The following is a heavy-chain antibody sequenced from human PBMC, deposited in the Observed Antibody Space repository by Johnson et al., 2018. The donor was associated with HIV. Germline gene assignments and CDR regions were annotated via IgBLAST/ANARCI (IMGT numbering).Heavy chain of an antibody. V-gene: IGHV3-33*06. D-gene: IGHD3-3*01. CDR2: IWYDGSNK. CDR3: TKGRIFGVGDHSMPLSHAFDI. J-gene: IGHJ3*02. CDR1: GFTFSSYG. Sequence: SCAASGFTFSSYGMHWVRQAPGKGLEWVTVIWYDGSNKYYADSVKGRFTISRDNSKNTLYLQMNSLRAEDTAVYYCTKGRIFGVGDHSMPLSHAFDIWGQGTKVIVSS.